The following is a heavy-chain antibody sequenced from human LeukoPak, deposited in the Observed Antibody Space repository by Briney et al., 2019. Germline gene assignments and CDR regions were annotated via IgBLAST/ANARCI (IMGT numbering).Heavy chain of an antibody. J-gene: IGHJ4*02. D-gene: IGHD6-13*01. V-gene: IGHV4-39*07. CDR2: IFYSGST. CDR1: GGSISTSNYY. CDR3: ARDVAAASSTVYDY. Sequence: SETLSLTCTVSGGSISTSNYYWGWIRQPPGKGLEWIGNIFYSGSTYYGPSLKSRLTISLDTSRNQFSLKLSSVTAADTAVYYCARDVAAASSTVYDYWGQGTLVTVSS.